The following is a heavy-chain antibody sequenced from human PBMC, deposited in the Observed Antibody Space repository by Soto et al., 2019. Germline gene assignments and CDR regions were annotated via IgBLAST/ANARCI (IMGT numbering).Heavy chain of an antibody. CDR1: GVSVSSGSFY. V-gene: IGHV4-61*01. CDR2: GSYSGTT. J-gene: IGHJ4*02. CDR3: ARGAAVTQYDY. D-gene: IGHD4-17*01. Sequence: TSETLSLTYTVSGVSVSSGSFYWAWIRQPPGKGLEWIGFGSYSGTTNYKPSLKSRVTISVDTSRSQISLKVSSLTAADTAVYYCARGAAVTQYDYWGQGTLVPSPQ.